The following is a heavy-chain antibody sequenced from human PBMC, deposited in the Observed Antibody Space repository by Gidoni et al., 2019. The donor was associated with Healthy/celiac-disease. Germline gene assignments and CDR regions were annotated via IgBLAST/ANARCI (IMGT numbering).Heavy chain of an antibody. V-gene: IGHV6-1*01. Sequence: QVQLQQSGPGLVKPSQTLSLTCAISGDSVSSNSAAWNWIRQSPSRGLEWLGRTYYRSKWYTDYAVSVKSRITINPDTSKNQFSLQLNSVTPEDTAVYYCARSSGETIVVVPAALQYAFDIWGQGTMVTVSS. D-gene: IGHD2-2*01. CDR2: TYYRSKWYT. CDR3: ARSSGETIVVVPAALQYAFDI. CDR1: GDSVSSNSAA. J-gene: IGHJ3*02.